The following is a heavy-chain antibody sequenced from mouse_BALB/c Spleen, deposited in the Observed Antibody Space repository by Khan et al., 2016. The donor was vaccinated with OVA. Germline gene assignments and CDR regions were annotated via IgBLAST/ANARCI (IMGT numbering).Heavy chain of an antibody. Sequence: QVQLQQSGAELVTPGASVRLSCKASGYTFTSYYLYWVKQRPGQGLEWIGDINPNNGGTNFNEKFQNKATLTVDKSSSTAYIQLNSLTSVDSAVYYCSRSGYGSFAYWGQGTLVTVSA. D-gene: IGHD2-2*01. CDR2: INPNNGGT. V-gene: IGHV1S81*02. CDR3: SRSGYGSFAY. CDR1: GYTFTSYY. J-gene: IGHJ3*01.